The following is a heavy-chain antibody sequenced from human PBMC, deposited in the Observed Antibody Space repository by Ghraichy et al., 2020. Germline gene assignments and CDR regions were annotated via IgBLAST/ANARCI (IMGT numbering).Heavy chain of an antibody. J-gene: IGHJ4*02. D-gene: IGHD3-10*01. CDR1: GYTFTAYY. CDR3: ARDRGYYGSGTPAFDY. CDR2: SNPNSGGT. V-gene: IGHV1-2*02. Sequence: ASVKVSCKASGYTFTAYYIYWVRQAPGQGLEWMGWSNPNSGGTTYAQKFQGRVTMTRDTSINTAYMELSSLRSDDTAVYYCARDRGYYGSGTPAFDYWGQGTLVTVSS.